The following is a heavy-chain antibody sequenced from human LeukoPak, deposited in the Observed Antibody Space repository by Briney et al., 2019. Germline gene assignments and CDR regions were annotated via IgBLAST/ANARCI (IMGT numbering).Heavy chain of an antibody. CDR1: GSRFTSYW. V-gene: IGHV5-51*01. CDR2: FYPGDSDT. CDR3: ARQSVSTNYYYGMDV. Sequence: GASLQISCQGSGSRFTSYWIAWVRQMPGKGLEWMGIFYPGDSDTRYSPSFQGQVTMSADKSISTAYLQWSSLKASDTAMYYCARQSVSTNYYYGMDVWGQGTTVTVSS. J-gene: IGHJ6*02. D-gene: IGHD2-2*01.